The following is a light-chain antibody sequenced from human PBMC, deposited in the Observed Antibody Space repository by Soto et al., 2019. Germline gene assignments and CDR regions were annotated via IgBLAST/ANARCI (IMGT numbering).Light chain of an antibody. Sequence: QSLGTKPASVSVSPGQSITISCTGSNSVVLSYNPVSWYQQHPGKATQLIIFEGNKRPSRVSDRFSGSMSANMASLTISGLQAEDEAEYYCCSYTDGSSLVFGGGTKVTVL. J-gene: IGLJ3*02. CDR2: EGN. CDR1: NSVVLSYNP. CDR3: CSYTDGSSLV. V-gene: IGLV2-23*01.